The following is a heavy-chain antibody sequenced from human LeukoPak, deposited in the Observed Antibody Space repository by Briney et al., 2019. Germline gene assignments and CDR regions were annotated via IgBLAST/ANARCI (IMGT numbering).Heavy chain of an antibody. CDR3: ARDLSAGGNY. Sequence: ASVKVSCKASGYAFTRHYMHWVRQAPGQGLEWMGLINPSGSSTIYAQKFQGRVTMTRDMSTSTDYMELSSLRSDDTAVYYCARDLSAGGNYWGQGTLVTVSS. CDR1: GYAFTRHY. D-gene: IGHD3-16*01. V-gene: IGHV1-46*01. CDR2: INPSGSST. J-gene: IGHJ4*02.